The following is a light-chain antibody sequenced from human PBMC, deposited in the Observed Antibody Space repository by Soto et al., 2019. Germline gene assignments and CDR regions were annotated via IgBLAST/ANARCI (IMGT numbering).Light chain of an antibody. V-gene: IGLV2-8*01. Sequence: QSALTQPPSASGSRGQSVTISCTGTSSDVGGYNYVSWYQQHPGKAPKFLIFEVSRRPSGVPDRFSGSKSGNTASLTVSGLQPDDEADYYCSSYAGSNNPVIFGGGTKLTVL. CDR2: EVS. CDR1: SSDVGGYNY. J-gene: IGLJ2*01. CDR3: SSYAGSNNPVI.